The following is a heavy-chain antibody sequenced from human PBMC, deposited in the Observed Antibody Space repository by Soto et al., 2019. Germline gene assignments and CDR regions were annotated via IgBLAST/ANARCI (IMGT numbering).Heavy chain of an antibody. J-gene: IGHJ3*02. CDR2: IYHSGTT. V-gene: IGHV4-4*02. Sequence: SETLSLTCAVSSDSISSSNWWSWVRQPPGKGLEWIGEIYHSGTTNYNPSLKSRVTISVGKSKNQFSLKVTSVTAADTAVFYCARKSPLGAFDIWGRGTLVT. CDR3: ARKSPLGAFDI. CDR1: SDSISSSNW. D-gene: IGHD3-16*01.